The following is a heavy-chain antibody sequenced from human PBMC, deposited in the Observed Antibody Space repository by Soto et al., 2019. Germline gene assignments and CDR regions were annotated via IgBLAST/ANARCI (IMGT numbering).Heavy chain of an antibody. CDR2: ISDSGNT. V-gene: IGHV4-59*01. J-gene: IGHJ5*02. Sequence: PSGSLSPTESGSGGACSSSYSRWIQQPPGKGLEWIGCISDSGNTYYNPSLQSRVTISIDTATNEFLLDLTSVTTADTAVYYCARVPTTVTHPKSPFLVDRDVKDESFAPWGQGTLVTVSS. CDR1: GGACSSSY. CDR3: ARVPTTVTHPKSPFLVDRDVKDESFAP. D-gene: IGHD4-17*01.